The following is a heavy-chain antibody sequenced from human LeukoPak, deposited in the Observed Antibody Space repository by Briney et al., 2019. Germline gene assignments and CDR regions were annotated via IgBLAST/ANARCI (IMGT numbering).Heavy chain of an antibody. D-gene: IGHD3-10*01. J-gene: IGHJ6*02. CDR2: IYTSGST. Sequence: SETLSLTCTVSGGSISSGGYYWSWIRQPAGKGLEWIGRIYTSGSTNYNPSLKSRVTMSVDTSKNQFSLKLSSVTAADTAVYYCARGWDTMVRGFNYYYYYGMDVWGQGTTVTVSS. V-gene: IGHV4-61*02. CDR3: ARGWDTMVRGFNYYYYYGMDV. CDR1: GGSISSGGYY.